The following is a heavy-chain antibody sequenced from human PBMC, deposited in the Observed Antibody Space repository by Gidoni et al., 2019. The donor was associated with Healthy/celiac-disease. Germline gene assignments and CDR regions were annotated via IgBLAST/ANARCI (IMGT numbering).Heavy chain of an antibody. CDR3: ARAALPVAGIISL. D-gene: IGHD6-19*01. CDR1: GFTFSRYS. J-gene: IGHJ4*02. Sequence: EVQLVESGGGLVKPGGSMRLSCAASGFTFSRYSMNWVRQAPGKGLEWVSSISSSSSYIYYADSVKGRFTISRDNAKNSLYLQMNSLRAEDTAVYYCARAALPVAGIISLWGQGTLVTVSS. CDR2: ISSSSSYI. V-gene: IGHV3-21*01.